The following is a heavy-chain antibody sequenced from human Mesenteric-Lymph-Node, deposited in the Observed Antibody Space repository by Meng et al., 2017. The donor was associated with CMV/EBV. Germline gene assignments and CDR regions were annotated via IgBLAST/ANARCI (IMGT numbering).Heavy chain of an antibody. Sequence: GCISSSNWWSWVRQPPGKGLEWIGEIYHSGSTNYNPALKSRVTISVDKSKNQFSLKLSSVTAADTAVYYCARDPVVRGVIRVFGFDPWGQGTLVTVSS. CDR1: GCISSSNW. D-gene: IGHD3-10*01. CDR3: ARDPVVRGVIRVFGFDP. CDR2: IYHSGST. J-gene: IGHJ5*02. V-gene: IGHV4-4*02.